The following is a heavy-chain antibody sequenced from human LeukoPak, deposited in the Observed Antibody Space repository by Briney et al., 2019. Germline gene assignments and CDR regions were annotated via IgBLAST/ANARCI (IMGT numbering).Heavy chain of an antibody. V-gene: IGHV4-39*07. Sequence: SETLSLTCTVSGGAISNTSYYWGWIRQPPGNGLEWIGSASYSGSTNYNPSLKSRVTISVDTSKNQFSLKLSSVTAADTAVYYCARVGSLGFDPWGQGTLVTVSS. D-gene: IGHD6-6*01. CDR3: ARVGSLGFDP. J-gene: IGHJ5*02. CDR2: ASYSGST. CDR1: GGAISNTSYY.